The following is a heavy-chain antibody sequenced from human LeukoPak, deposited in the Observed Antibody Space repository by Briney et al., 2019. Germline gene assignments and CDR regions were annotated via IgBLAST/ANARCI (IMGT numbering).Heavy chain of an antibody. CDR1: GGSISSYY. CDR3: ARDRYYGSGSYIDY. CDR2: IYTSGST. Sequence: TSETLSLTCTVSGGSISSYYWSWIRQPAGKGLEWIGRIYTSGSTNYNPSLKSRVTMSVDTSKNQFSLKLSSVTAADTAVYYCARDRYYGSGSYIDYWGQGTLVTVSS. V-gene: IGHV4-4*07. J-gene: IGHJ4*02. D-gene: IGHD3-10*01.